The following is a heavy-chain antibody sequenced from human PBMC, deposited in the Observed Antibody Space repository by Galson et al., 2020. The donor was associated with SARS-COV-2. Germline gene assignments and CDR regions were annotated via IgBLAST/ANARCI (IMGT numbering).Heavy chain of an antibody. D-gene: IGHD3-22*01. V-gene: IGHV3-30*04. CDR2: ISYDGSNK. J-gene: IGHJ4*02. CDR1: GFTFSSYA. CDR3: ARDQLGGSGYYRTGGWYFDY. Sequence: GGSLRLSCAASGFTFSSYAMHWVRQAPGKGLEWVAVISYDGSNKYYADSVKGRFTISRDNSKNTLYLQMNSLRAEDTAVYYCARDQLGGSGYYRTGGWYFDYWGQGTLVTVSS.